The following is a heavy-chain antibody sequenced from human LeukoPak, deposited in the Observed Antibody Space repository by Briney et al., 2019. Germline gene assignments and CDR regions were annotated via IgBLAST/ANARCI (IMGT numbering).Heavy chain of an antibody. V-gene: IGHV3-11*01. CDR1: GFTFSDYY. D-gene: IGHD3-22*01. CDR3: AREEYYYDSSGYYCAGYDY. Sequence: PGGSLRLSCAVSGFTFSDYYMSWIRQAPGKGLEWVSYISSSGSTIYYADSVKGRFTISRDNAKNSLYLQMNSLRAEDTAVYYCAREEYYYDSSGYYCAGYDYWGQGTLVTVSS. CDR2: ISSSGSTI. J-gene: IGHJ4*02.